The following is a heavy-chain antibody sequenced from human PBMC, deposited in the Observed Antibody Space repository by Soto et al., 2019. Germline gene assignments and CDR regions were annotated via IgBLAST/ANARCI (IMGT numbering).Heavy chain of an antibody. CDR2: IIPILGIA. CDR3: ASYYDFWSGFEY. CDR1: GGTFSSYT. V-gene: IGHV1-69*02. J-gene: IGHJ4*02. Sequence: QVQLVQSGAEVKKPGSSVKVSCKASGGTFSSYTISWVRQAPGQGLEWMGRIIPILGIANYAQKFQGRVTITADKSTSTAYMELSSLRSEDTAVYYCASYYDFWSGFEYWGQGTLDTVSS. D-gene: IGHD3-3*01.